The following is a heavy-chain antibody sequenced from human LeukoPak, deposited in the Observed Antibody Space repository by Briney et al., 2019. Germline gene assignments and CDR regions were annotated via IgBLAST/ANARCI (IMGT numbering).Heavy chain of an antibody. V-gene: IGHV3-30-3*01. Sequence: GGSLRLSCAASGFTFSSYAMHWVRQAPGKGLEWVAVISYDGSNKYYADSVKGRFTISRDNSRDTLSLQMNNLRTEDTAVYYCARGLCSGSYCYYYFYGMDVWGQGTTVIVSS. CDR1: GFTFSSYA. CDR3: ARGLCSGSYCYYYFYGMDV. CDR2: ISYDGSNK. D-gene: IGHD3-3*01. J-gene: IGHJ6*02.